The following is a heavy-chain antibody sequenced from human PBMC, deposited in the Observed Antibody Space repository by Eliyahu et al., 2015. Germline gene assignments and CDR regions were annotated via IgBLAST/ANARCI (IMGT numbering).Heavy chain of an antibody. J-gene: IGHJ4*02. Sequence: EVQLLESGGGLVQPGGSLRLXCAASGFXFSXYAXXWXRQXPGKGLEWVSVISGSGGRPYYADSVKGRFTISRDNSKNTLYLQMNSLRAEDTAVYYCAKDRSRITMIVVVTASDYWGQGTLVTVSS. D-gene: IGHD3-22*01. CDR1: GFXFSXYA. V-gene: IGHV3-23*01. CDR3: AKDRSRITMIVVVTASDY. CDR2: ISGSGGRP.